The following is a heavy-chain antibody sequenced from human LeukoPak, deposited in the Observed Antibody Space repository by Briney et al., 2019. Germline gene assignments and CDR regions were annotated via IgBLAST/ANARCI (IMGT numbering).Heavy chain of an antibody. CDR2: IYYSGST. V-gene: IGHV4-59*08. J-gene: IGHJ5*02. D-gene: IGHD2-2*01. CDR1: GGSIGSYY. CDR3: ARTYAQGWFDP. Sequence: PSETLSLTCTVSGGSIGSYYWSWIRQPAGKGLEWIGYIYYSGSTNYNPSLKSRVTISVDTSKNQFSLKLSSVTAADTAVYYCARTYAQGWFDPWGQGTLVTVSS.